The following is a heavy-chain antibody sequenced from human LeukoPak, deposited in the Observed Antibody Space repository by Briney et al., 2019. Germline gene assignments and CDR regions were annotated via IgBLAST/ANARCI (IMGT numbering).Heavy chain of an antibody. V-gene: IGHV3-15*01. CDR1: GFTFDNAW. CDR3: STGGGTNDY. CDR2: IRSRTAGGTT. Sequence: PGGSLRLSCAVSGFTFDNAWMSWVRQAPGKGLEWVGRIRSRTAGGTTDYGAPVKGRFTISRDDSRNAVYLQMNSLKTEDTAIYYCSTGGGTNDYWGQGTLVTVSS. D-gene: IGHD2-15*01. J-gene: IGHJ4*02.